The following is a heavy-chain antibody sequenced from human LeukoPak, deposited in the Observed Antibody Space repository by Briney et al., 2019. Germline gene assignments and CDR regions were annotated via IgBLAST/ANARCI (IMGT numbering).Heavy chain of an antibody. CDR3: ASRITMIVVVKEHY. V-gene: IGHV3-23*01. D-gene: IGHD3-22*01. J-gene: IGHJ4*02. CDR1: GFTFSSYA. CDR2: FSGSGGST. Sequence: GGSLRLSCAASGFTFSSYAMGWVRQAPGKGLEWVSAFSGSGGSTYYADSVKGRFTISRDNSKNTLYLQMNSLRAEDTAVYYCASRITMIVVVKEHYWGQGTLVTVSS.